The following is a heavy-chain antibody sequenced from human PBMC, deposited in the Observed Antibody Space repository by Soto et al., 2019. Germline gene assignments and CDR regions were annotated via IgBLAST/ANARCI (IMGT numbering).Heavy chain of an antibody. CDR1: GFVFGSYA. J-gene: IGHJ4*02. CDR3: AKRLYGLYFDF. D-gene: IGHD3-10*01. CDR2: MSGSGDYI. V-gene: IGHV3-23*01. Sequence: SGGSLRLSCAASGFVFGSYAMSWVRQAPGKGLECVSVMSGSGDYIFYADSVKGRFTISRDNSKNTLHLQMSNLTVADTAVYYCAKRLYGLYFDFWGQGSLVTVSS.